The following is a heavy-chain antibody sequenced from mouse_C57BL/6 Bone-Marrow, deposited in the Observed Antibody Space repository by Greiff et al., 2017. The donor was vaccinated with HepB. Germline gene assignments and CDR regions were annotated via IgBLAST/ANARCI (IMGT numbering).Heavy chain of an antibody. CDR1: GFNIKDDY. CDR2: IDPENGDT. J-gene: IGHJ1*03. Sequence: VQLQQSGAELVRPGASVKLSCTASGFNIKDDYMHWVKQRPEQGLEWIGWIDPENGDTEYASKFQGKATITADTSSNTAYLQLSSLTSEDSAVYYCAIPPDYPRDFDVWGTGTTVTVSS. CDR3: AIPPDYPRDFDV. V-gene: IGHV14-4*01. D-gene: IGHD2-4*01.